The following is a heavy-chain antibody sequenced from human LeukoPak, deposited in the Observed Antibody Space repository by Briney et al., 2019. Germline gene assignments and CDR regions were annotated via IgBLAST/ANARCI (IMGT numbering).Heavy chain of an antibody. D-gene: IGHD3-10*01. CDR2: IYYSGST. J-gene: IGHJ4*01. Sequence: SETLSLTCTVSGGSISSYYWSWIRQPPGKGLEWIGYIYYSGSTNYNPSLKSRVTISVDTSKNQFSLKLSSVTAADTAVYFCARGVSLWFGEPETYFDYWGRGIQVTVSS. CDR1: GGSISSYY. CDR3: ARGVSLWFGEPETYFDY. V-gene: IGHV4-59*01.